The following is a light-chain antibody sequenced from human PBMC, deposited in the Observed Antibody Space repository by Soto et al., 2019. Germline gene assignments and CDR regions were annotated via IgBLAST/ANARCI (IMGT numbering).Light chain of an antibody. CDR1: QSVSSSY. CDR2: GAS. V-gene: IGKV3-20*01. J-gene: IGKJ1*01. CDR3: QQYGSSTWT. Sequence: EIVLTQSPGTLSLSPGERATLSCRASQSVSSSYLAWYQQKPGQAPRLLIYGASSRATGIPDRFSGSGSGTDFTLSISRLEPEDFAVYYCQQYGSSTWTFGQGNQVEIK.